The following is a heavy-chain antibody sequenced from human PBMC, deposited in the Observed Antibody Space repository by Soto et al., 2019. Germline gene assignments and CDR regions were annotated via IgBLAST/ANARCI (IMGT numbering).Heavy chain of an antibody. D-gene: IGHD2-15*01. Sequence: PGGSLRLSCAASGFTFSSYAMSWVRQAPGKGLEWVSAISGSGGSTYYADSVKGRFTISRDNSKNTLYLQMNSLRAEDTAVYYCAKDHAYCSGASCPYYYYYGMDVWGQGTTVTVSS. J-gene: IGHJ6*02. V-gene: IGHV3-23*01. CDR1: GFTFSSYA. CDR2: ISGSGGST. CDR3: AKDHAYCSGASCPYYYYYGMDV.